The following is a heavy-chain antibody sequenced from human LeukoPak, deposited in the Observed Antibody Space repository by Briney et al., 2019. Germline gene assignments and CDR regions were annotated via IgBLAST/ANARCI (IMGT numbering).Heavy chain of an antibody. Sequence: GGSLRLSCAASGFTFSSYAMSWVRQAPGKGLEWVSSISGSGGSTYYADPVKGRFTISRDNSKTKLYLQMNSLSGEDTAVYYCANDPLHYSDRGFDYWGQGTLVTVSS. CDR1: GFTFSSYA. CDR3: ANDPLHYSDRGFDY. J-gene: IGHJ4*02. V-gene: IGHV3-23*01. CDR2: ISGSGGST. D-gene: IGHD3-22*01.